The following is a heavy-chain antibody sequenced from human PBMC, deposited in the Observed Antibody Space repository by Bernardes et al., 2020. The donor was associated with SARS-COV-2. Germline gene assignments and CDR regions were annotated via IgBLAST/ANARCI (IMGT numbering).Heavy chain of an antibody. D-gene: IGHD3-3*01. CDR2: INPLSGGT. CDR3: ARGNPLYDFWSGYYP. CDR1: GYTFTDYY. J-gene: IGHJ5*02. Sequence: ASVTVSCKASGYTFTDYYMHWLRQAPGQGLAWMGWINPLSGGTNYAQKFQGRVTMTSDTSIITAYMELSRLTSDDTAVYYCARGNPLYDFWSGYYPWGQGTLVTVSS. V-gene: IGHV1-2*02.